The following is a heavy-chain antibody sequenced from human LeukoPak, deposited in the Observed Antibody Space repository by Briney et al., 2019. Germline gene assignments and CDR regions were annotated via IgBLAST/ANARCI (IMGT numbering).Heavy chain of an antibody. D-gene: IGHD2-15*01. Sequence: GGSLRLSCAASGFTFSGYSMNWVRQAPGKGLEWVSYITSSSSAIYYADSVKGRFTISRDNAKNSLYLQMNSLRAEDTALYYCARDIRIARWAFDIWGQGTMVTVSS. J-gene: IGHJ3*02. V-gene: IGHV3-48*01. CDR1: GFTFSGYS. CDR3: ARDIRIARWAFDI. CDR2: ITSSSSAI.